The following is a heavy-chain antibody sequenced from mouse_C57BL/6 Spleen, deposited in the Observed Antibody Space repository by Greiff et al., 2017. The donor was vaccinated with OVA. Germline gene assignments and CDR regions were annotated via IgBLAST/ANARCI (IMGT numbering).Heavy chain of an antibody. J-gene: IGHJ1*03. V-gene: IGHV7-3*01. CDR3: ARYRDYSDYGDWYFDV. Sequence: EVQRVESGGGLVQPGGSLSLSCAASGFTFTDYYMSWVRQPPGKALEWLGFIRNKANGYTTEYSASVKGRFTISRDNSQSILYLQMNALRAEDSATYYCARYRDYSDYGDWYFDVWGTGTTVTVSS. D-gene: IGHD2-13*01. CDR2: IRNKANGYTT. CDR1: GFTFTDYY.